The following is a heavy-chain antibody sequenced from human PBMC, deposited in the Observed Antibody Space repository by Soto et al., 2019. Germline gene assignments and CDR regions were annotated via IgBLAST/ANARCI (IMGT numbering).Heavy chain of an antibody. CDR2: IYWDDDK. D-gene: IGHD4-17*01. CDR1: GFSLTTSGVG. J-gene: IGHJ5*02. CDR3: AHRTTTVPTVTWRFDP. V-gene: IGHV2-5*02. Sequence: QITLKESGPTLVKPTQTLTLTCTFSGFSLTTSGVGVGWIRQPPGKALEWLALIYWDDDKRYSPSLKSRLSIPKDTSKNQVVLTMTNMDPADTATYFCAHRTTTVPTVTWRFDPWGKGTLVTVSS.